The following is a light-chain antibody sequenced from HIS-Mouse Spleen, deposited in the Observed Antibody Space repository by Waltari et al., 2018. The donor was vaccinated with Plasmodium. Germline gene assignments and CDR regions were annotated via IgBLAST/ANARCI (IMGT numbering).Light chain of an antibody. CDR3: YSTDSSGNHRV. J-gene: IGLJ3*02. Sequence: SYELTQPPSVAVSPGQTARISCSGDALPKKYASWYQQKSGQAPGLVIYEDSKRPSGSPERFSGSSSGTMATLTISGAQVEDEADYYCYSTDSSGNHRVFGGGTKLTVL. CDR2: EDS. V-gene: IGLV3-10*01. CDR1: ALPKKY.